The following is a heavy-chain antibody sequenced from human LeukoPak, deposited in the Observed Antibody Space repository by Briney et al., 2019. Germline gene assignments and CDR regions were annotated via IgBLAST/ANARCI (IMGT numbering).Heavy chain of an antibody. CDR3: ARLGHTSSWYKIDY. V-gene: IGHV4-59*08. D-gene: IGHD6-19*01. CDR1: LDSISIYH. CDR2: IYSSGST. Sequence: SSETLSLTCTVSLDSISIYHWSCIRQPPGKGLECIGYIYSSGSTNYNPSLESRATISADTSKNQFSLKLSSVTAADTAVYYCARLGHTSSWYKIDYWGQGTLVTVSS. J-gene: IGHJ4*02.